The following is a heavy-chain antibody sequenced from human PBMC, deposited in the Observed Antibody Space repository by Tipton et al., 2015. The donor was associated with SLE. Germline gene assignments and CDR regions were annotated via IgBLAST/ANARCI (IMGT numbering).Heavy chain of an antibody. CDR3: AKDLDGSGSPRGMDV. CDR2: ISGSGGST. Sequence: SLRLSCAASGFTFSSYAMSWVRQAPGKGLEWVSAISGSGGSTYYADSVKGRFTISRDNSKNTLYLQMNSLRAEDTAVYYCAKDLDGSGSPRGMDVWGQGTTVTVSS. J-gene: IGHJ6*02. D-gene: IGHD3-10*01. V-gene: IGHV3-23*01. CDR1: GFTFSSYA.